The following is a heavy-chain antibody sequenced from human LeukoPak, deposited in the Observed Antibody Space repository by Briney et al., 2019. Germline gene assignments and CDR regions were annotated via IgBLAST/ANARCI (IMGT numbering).Heavy chain of an antibody. V-gene: IGHV3-21*01. D-gene: IGHD5-18*01. CDR1: GFTFSSYS. J-gene: IGHJ4*02. CDR3: ARAPSAMVRDYFDD. CDR2: ISGSSSYI. Sequence: GGSLRLSCAASGFTFSSYSMTWVRQAPGMGLEWVSSISGSSSYIYYADSVKGRFTISRDNAKNSLYLQMNSLRAEDTAVYYCARAPSAMVRDYFDDWGQGTLVTVSS.